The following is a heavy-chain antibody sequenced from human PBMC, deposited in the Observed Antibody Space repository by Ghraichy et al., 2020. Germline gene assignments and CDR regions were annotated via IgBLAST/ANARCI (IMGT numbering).Heavy chain of an antibody. Sequence: ASVKVSCKASGYTFTDFFIHWVRQAPGQGLEWMGWINPKSGGTNYAQKFHGRVTMTRDTSIRAAYMELSSLRSDDTAVYYCARNFYDYIWGSYRYDLRSSLDYWGQGTLVTVSS. CDR3: ARNFYDYIWGSYRYDLRSSLDY. J-gene: IGHJ4*02. CDR2: INPKSGGT. CDR1: GYTFTDFF. D-gene: IGHD3-16*02. V-gene: IGHV1-2*02.